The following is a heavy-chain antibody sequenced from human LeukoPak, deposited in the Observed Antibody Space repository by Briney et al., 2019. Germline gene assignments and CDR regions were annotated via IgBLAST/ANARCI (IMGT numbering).Heavy chain of an antibody. Sequence: GGSLKLSCAASGFTFSGSAVHWVRQASGKGLEWVGRIRSKANSYATAYAASVKGRFTISRDDSKNTAYLQMNSLKTEDTAVYYCTRTYYYDSSGYYLFDYWGQGTLVTVSS. V-gene: IGHV3-73*01. D-gene: IGHD3-22*01. CDR2: IRSKANSYAT. CDR3: TRTYYYDSSGYYLFDY. J-gene: IGHJ4*02. CDR1: GFTFSGSA.